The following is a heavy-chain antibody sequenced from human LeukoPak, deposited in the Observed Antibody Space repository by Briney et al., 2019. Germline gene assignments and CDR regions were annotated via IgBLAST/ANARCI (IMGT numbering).Heavy chain of an antibody. CDR2: IYSGGST. Sequence: GGSLRLSCAASGFTVSSNYMSWVRQAPGKGLEWVSVIYSGGSTYYADFVKGRFTISRDNSKNTLYLQMNSLRAEDTAVYYCARVIIISVARWFDPWGQGTLVTVSS. CDR3: ARVIIISVARWFDP. J-gene: IGHJ5*02. CDR1: GFTVSSNY. V-gene: IGHV3-66*01. D-gene: IGHD3-16*02.